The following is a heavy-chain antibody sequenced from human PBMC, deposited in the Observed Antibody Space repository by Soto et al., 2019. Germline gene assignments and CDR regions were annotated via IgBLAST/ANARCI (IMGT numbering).Heavy chain of an antibody. CDR3: AAYSHKGY. CDR1: GFTVSNNY. V-gene: IGHV3-66*01. Sequence: EEQLVESGGDLVQPGGSLRLSCAASGFTVSNNYMSWVRQAPVKGLERVSLIYSGGSTYYADSVKRRFTISRDSSKNTLYLQMNSRRAADTAMYYCAAYSHKGYWGQGTLVTVSS. CDR2: IYSGGST. D-gene: IGHD3-16*01. J-gene: IGHJ4*02.